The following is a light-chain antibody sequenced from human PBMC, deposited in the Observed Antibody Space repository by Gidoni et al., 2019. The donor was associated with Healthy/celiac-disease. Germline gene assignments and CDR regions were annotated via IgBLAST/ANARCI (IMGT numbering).Light chain of an antibody. CDR3: AAWDDSLNGLV. CDR2: YDD. V-gene: IGLV1-36*01. Sequence: QSVLTQPPSVSEAPRQRVTISCSGSSSNIGNNAVNWYKQLPGTAPKLLIYYDDLLPSGVSDRFAGSKSGTSASLAISGLQSEDEADYYCAAWDDSLNGLVFGGGTKLTVL. CDR1: SSNIGNNA. J-gene: IGLJ2*01.